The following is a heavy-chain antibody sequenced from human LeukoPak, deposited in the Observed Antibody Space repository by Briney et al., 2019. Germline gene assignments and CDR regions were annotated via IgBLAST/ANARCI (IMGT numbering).Heavy chain of an antibody. CDR1: GGSISSGSYY. D-gene: IGHD3-22*01. CDR2: IYTSGST. CDR3: ASGHYYDSSGYYGLGY. J-gene: IGHJ4*02. Sequence: SQTLSLTCTVSGGSISSGSYYWSWIRQPAGKGLEWIVRIYTSGSTNYNPSLKSRVTISVDTSKNQFSLKLSSVTAADTAVYYCASGHYYDSSGYYGLGYWGQGTLVTVSS. V-gene: IGHV4-61*02.